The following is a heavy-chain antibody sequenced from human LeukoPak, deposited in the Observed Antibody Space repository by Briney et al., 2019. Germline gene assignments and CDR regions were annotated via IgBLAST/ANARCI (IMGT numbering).Heavy chain of an antibody. Sequence: GGSLRLSCAASGFTISTYDMHWVRQPTGKGLEWVSAIGTGGDTYYPDSVKGRFIISRENGRNSLYPEMNSVRAGDTAVYYCVRAPTSLPGTADRWGQGTLVTVSS. CDR3: VRAPTSLPGTADR. J-gene: IGHJ5*02. CDR2: IGTGGDT. V-gene: IGHV3-13*04. CDR1: GFTISTYD. D-gene: IGHD5-18*01.